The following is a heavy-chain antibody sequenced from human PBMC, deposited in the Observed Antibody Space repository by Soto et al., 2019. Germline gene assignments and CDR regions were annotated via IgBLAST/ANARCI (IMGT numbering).Heavy chain of an antibody. J-gene: IGHJ2*01. D-gene: IGHD6-19*01. CDR3: ARDLFNRGRRIAVAGIDRRGDWYFDL. V-gene: IGHV3-30-3*01. CDR2: ISYDGSNK. Sequence: QVQLVESGGGVVQPGRSLRLSCAASGFTFSSYAMHWVRQAPGKGLEWVAVISYDGSNKYYADSVKGRFTISRDNSENTLYLQMNSLRAEDTAVYYCARDLFNRGRRIAVAGIDRRGDWYFDLWGRGTLVTVSS. CDR1: GFTFSSYA.